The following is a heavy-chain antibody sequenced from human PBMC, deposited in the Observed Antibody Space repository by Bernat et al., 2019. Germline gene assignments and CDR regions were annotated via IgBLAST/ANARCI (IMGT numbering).Heavy chain of an antibody. V-gene: IGHV4-39*01. CDR3: ARHRAGVRYYFDY. Sequence: QLQLQESGPGLVKPSETLSLTCTVSGGSISSSSYYWGWIRQPPGKGLEWIGSIYYSGSTYYNPSLKSRVTISVDTSKNQFSLKLSSVTAADTAVYYCARHRAGVRYYFDYWGQGTTVTVSS. J-gene: IGHJ4*02. D-gene: IGHD2-21*01. CDR2: IYYSGST. CDR1: GGSISSSSYY.